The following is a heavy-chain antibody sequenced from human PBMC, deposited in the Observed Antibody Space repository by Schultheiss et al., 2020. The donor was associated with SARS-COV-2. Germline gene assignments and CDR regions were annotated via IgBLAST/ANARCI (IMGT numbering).Heavy chain of an antibody. Sequence: GESLKISCVASGFTFSSYAMSWVRQAPGKGLEWVSAISGSGGSTYYADSVKGRFTISRDNSKNTLYLQMNSLKTEDTAVYYCTRPAQARYYDSSGYYWFDPWGQGTLVTVSS. CDR1: GFTFSSYA. J-gene: IGHJ5*02. D-gene: IGHD3-22*01. V-gene: IGHV3-23*01. CDR2: ISGSGGST. CDR3: TRPAQARYYDSSGYYWFDP.